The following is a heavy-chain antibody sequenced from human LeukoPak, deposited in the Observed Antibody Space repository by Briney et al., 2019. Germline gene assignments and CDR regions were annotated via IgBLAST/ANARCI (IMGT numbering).Heavy chain of an antibody. CDR3: ARYYYDRSGYFPFDI. Sequence: ASVKVSCKTSGYTFTGYYIHWVRQAPGQGLEWMGWINPNSGGTNYVQKFQARVTMTRDTSISTAYMELSRLKSDDTAVYYCARYYYDRSGYFPFDIWGQGTMVTVSS. J-gene: IGHJ3*02. D-gene: IGHD3-22*01. V-gene: IGHV1-2*02. CDR1: GYTFTGYY. CDR2: INPNSGGT.